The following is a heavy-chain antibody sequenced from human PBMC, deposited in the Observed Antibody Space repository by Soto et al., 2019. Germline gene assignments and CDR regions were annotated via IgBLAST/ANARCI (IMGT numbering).Heavy chain of an antibody. CDR2: IYWNDDK. J-gene: IGHJ4*02. D-gene: IGHD4-17*01. Sequence: QITLKESGPTLVKPTQTLTLTCTFSGFSLSTNGVGVGWIRQPPGKALEWLALIYWNDDKRYSPSLKSRLTITKGTSKNQVVLTMTNMDPVDIATYYCTQSHYELVDYWGQGTLVTVSS. CDR3: TQSHYELVDY. CDR1: GFSLSTNGVG. V-gene: IGHV2-5*01.